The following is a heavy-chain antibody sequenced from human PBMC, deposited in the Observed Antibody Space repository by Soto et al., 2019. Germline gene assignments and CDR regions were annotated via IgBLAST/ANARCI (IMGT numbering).Heavy chain of an antibody. D-gene: IGHD1-1*01. J-gene: IGHJ4*02. CDR3: VRGPYNYNWSFDY. CDR2: INHSGIT. CDR1: GGSFSGYF. Sequence: KPSETLSLTCTVSGGSFSGYFWTWIRQPPGKGLEWLAEINHSGITNYNPSVESRVSMSVDTSKNQFSLRLYSVTAADTAVYYCVRGPYNYNWSFDYWGQGILVTVSS. V-gene: IGHV4-34*01.